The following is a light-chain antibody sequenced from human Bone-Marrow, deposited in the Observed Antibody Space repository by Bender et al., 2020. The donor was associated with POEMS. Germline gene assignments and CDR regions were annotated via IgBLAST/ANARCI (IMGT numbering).Light chain of an antibody. CDR2: DVS. CDR1: SSDIGGYNF. V-gene: IGLV2-14*03. CDR3: CSYAGSNKWV. J-gene: IGLJ3*02. Sequence: QSALTQPASVSGSPGQAITISCTGTSSDIGGYNFVSWYQQHPGKTPKLMIFDVSSRPSGVSHRFSGSKSGNTASLTISGLQAEDEAEYYCCSYAGSNKWVFGGGTKLTVL.